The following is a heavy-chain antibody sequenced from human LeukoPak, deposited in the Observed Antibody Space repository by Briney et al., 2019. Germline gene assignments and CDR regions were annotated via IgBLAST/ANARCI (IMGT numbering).Heavy chain of an antibody. CDR2: IRSKANSYAT. J-gene: IGHJ3*02. V-gene: IGHV3-73*01. CDR3: TSTYSSGWYFDAFDI. Sequence: QAGGSLRLSCAASGFTFSSYSMNWVRQASGKGLEWVGRIRSKANSYATAYAASVKGRFTISRDDSKNTAYLQMNSLKTEDTAVYYCTSTYSSGWYFDAFDIWGQGTMVTVSS. D-gene: IGHD6-19*01. CDR1: GFTFSSYS.